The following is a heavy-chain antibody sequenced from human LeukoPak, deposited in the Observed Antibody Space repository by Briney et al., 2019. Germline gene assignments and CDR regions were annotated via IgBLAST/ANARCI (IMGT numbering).Heavy chain of an antibody. D-gene: IGHD1-26*01. J-gene: IGHJ4*02. V-gene: IGHV3-33*08. CDR3: AREMGATKAFDY. CDR1: GFTFSSYA. Sequence: GRSLRLSCAASGFTFSSYAMHWVRQAPGKGLEWVAVIWYDGSNKYYADSVKGRFTISRDNSKNTLYLQMNSLRAEDTAVYYCAREMGATKAFDYWGQGTLVTVSS. CDR2: IWYDGSNK.